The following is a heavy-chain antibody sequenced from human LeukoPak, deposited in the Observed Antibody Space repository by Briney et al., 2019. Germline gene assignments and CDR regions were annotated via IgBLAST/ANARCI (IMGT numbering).Heavy chain of an antibody. V-gene: IGHV4-34*01. Sequence: SETLSLTCAVYGGSFSGYYWSWIRQPPGKGLEWIGEINHSGSTNYNPSLKSRVTISVDTSKNQFSLKLSSVTAADTAVYYCARALRCSGGSCYSRYYYYYYMDVWGKGTTVTVSS. D-gene: IGHD2-15*01. CDR3: ARALRCSGGSCYSRYYYYYYMDV. CDR2: INHSGST. J-gene: IGHJ6*03. CDR1: GGSFSGYY.